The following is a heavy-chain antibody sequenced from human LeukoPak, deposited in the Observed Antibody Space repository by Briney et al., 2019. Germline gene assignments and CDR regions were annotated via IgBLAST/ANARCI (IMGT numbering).Heavy chain of an antibody. CDR3: ARGVDYYGV. D-gene: IGHD3-10*01. CDR1: GESYSGYY. CDR2: INHSGST. J-gene: IGHJ4*02. V-gene: IGHV4-34*01. Sequence: SETLSLTCRVDGESYSGYYWIWIRQPPGKGLEWIGEINHSGSTNYNPSLKRRVTLSVDTSKSQFSLKVTSVTAADTAVYYCARGVDYYGVWGQGTLVTVSS.